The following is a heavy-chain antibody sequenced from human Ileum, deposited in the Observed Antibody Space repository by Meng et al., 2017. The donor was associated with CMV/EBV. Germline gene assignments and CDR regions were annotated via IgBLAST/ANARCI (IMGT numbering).Heavy chain of an antibody. CDR2: IYYIGIT. CDR1: GASITNVVYY. J-gene: IGHJ5*02. D-gene: IGHD5-12*01. CDR3: AKYSGPSRWFDP. Sequence: VHTQWPGPMNVNPPRPRSFSSAVFGASITNVVYYCGWIRQPPGKGLEWIGYIYYIGITYYNPSLKSRIAILVDTSKSQFSLIVSSVTAADTAVYYCAKYSGPSRWFDPWGQGTLVTVSS. V-gene: IGHV4-30-4*01.